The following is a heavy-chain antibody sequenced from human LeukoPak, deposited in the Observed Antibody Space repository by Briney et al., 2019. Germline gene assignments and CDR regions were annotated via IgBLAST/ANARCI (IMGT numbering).Heavy chain of an antibody. CDR2: ISAYNGNT. Sequence: ASVTVSCKASGYTFTSYGISWVRQAPGQGLEWRGWISAYNGNTNYAQKLQGRVTMTTDTSTSTAYMELRSLRSDDTAVYYCARDGGSGSYFDYYYYYGMDVWGKGTTVTVSS. CDR1: GYTFTSYG. V-gene: IGHV1-18*04. J-gene: IGHJ6*04. CDR3: ARDGGSGSYFDYYYYYGMDV. D-gene: IGHD3-10*01.